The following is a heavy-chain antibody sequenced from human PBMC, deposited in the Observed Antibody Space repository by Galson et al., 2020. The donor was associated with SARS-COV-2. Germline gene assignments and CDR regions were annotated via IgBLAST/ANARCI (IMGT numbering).Heavy chain of an antibody. J-gene: IGHJ4*02. CDR3: ARSRNWNFAEFDF. D-gene: IGHD1-7*01. Sequence: HGESLKISCEGSGYSFFNYWIGWVRQMPGKGLEWMGIINPGDSDIRYGPSFQGQVTISADKSISTAYLQWSSLKASDTAMYYCARSRNWNFAEFDFWGQGTQVIVSS. V-gene: IGHV5-51*01. CDR1: GYSFFNYW. CDR2: INPGDSDI.